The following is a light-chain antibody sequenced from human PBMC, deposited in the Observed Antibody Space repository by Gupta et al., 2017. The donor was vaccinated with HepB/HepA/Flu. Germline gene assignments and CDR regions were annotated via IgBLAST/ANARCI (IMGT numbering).Light chain of an antibody. Sequence: EIRLTQSPDTLSLSPGERATLSCRASQSVSSYLDWYQQKPGQAPRLLIYDASNRATGIPARFSGSGSGTDFTLTISSLEPEDFAVYYCQQRSNWPLTFGPGTKVDIK. CDR3: QQRSNWPLT. CDR1: QSVSSY. J-gene: IGKJ3*01. CDR2: DAS. V-gene: IGKV3-11*01.